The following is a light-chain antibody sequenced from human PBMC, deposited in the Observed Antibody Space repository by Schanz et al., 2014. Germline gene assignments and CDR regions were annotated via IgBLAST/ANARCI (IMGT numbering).Light chain of an antibody. J-gene: IGLJ3*02. CDR2: DVS. CDR3: ASWDDSLNARV. Sequence: QSALTQPASASGSPGQSVTISCTGTSSDVGGYNYVSWFQQHPGKAPKLMIYDVSNRPSGVPDRFSGSKSGTSASLAISGLQSEDEADYYCASWDDSLNARVFGGGTKVTVL. V-gene: IGLV2-8*01. CDR1: SSDVGGYNY.